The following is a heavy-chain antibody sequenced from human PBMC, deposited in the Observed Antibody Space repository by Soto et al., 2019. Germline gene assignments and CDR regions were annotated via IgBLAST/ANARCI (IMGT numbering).Heavy chain of an antibody. CDR3: TTDGALGYSYGDLGY. CDR1: GFTFSNAW. J-gene: IGHJ4*02. D-gene: IGHD5-18*01. V-gene: IGHV3-15*01. CDR2: IKSKTDGGTT. Sequence: EVQLVESGGGLVKPGGSLRLSCAASGFTFSNAWMSWVRQAPGKGLEWVGRIKSKTDGGTTDYAAPVKGRFTISRDDSKNTLYLQMNSLKTEDTAVYYCTTDGALGYSYGDLGYWGQGTLVTVSS.